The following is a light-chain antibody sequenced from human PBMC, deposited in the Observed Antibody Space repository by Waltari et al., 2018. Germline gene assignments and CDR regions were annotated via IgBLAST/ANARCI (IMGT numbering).Light chain of an antibody. Sequence: QSVLTQPPSASGTPGQRVTISCSGSSSSIGTNTLNWYQHLPGTAPKLLIYNNDKRPSGVPDRFSGSKSGTSASLAISGLQSEDEADYYGAAWDDSLNGWVFGGGTKLTVL. CDR2: NND. CDR1: SSSIGTNT. J-gene: IGLJ3*02. V-gene: IGLV1-44*01. CDR3: AAWDDSLNGWV.